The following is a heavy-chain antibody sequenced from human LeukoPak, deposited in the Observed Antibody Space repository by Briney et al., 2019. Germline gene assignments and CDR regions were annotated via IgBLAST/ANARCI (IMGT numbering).Heavy chain of an antibody. J-gene: IGHJ4*02. Sequence: ASVKVSCRASGYTFTDYYIHWVRQAPGQGLEWMGWINPNSGGTNYTQKFQGRVTMTRDTSISTAYLELDRLTSDDTAVYYCARVLARYGNLDYWGQGILVTVSS. V-gene: IGHV1-2*02. CDR3: ARVLARYGNLDY. CDR2: INPNSGGT. D-gene: IGHD1-14*01. CDR1: GYTFTDYY.